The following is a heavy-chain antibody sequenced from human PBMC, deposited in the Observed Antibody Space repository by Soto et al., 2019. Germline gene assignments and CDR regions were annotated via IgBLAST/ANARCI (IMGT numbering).Heavy chain of an antibody. J-gene: IGHJ6*02. CDR2: IYPGDSDT. Sequence: PGESLKISCKGSGYSFTSYWIGWVRQMPGKGLEWMGIIYPGDSDTRYSPSFQGQVTISADKSISTAYLQWSSLKASDTAMYYCARRSGPRDYYYGMDVWGQGTTVTVS. CDR1: GYSFTSYW. V-gene: IGHV5-51*01. CDR3: ARRSGPRDYYYGMDV. D-gene: IGHD3-10*01.